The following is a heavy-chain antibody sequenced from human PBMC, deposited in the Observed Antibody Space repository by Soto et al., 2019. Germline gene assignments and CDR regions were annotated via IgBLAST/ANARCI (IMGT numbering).Heavy chain of an antibody. CDR3: ARHRSSSPYYYYYGMDV. CDR1: GGSISSSSYY. J-gene: IGHJ6*02. D-gene: IGHD6-13*01. V-gene: IGHV4-39*01. Sequence: QLQLQESGPGLVKPSETLSLTCTVSGGSISSSSYYWGWIRQPPGKGLEWIGSIYYSGSTYYNPSLKSRVPISVDTPKNQFSLKLSSVTAADTAVYYCARHRSSSPYYYYYGMDVWGQGTTVTVSS. CDR2: IYYSGST.